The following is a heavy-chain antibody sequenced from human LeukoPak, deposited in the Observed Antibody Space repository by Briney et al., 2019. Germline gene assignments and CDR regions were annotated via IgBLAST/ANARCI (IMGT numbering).Heavy chain of an antibody. V-gene: IGHV4-59*01. J-gene: IGHJ3*02. CDR3: ARGGFGRITMIVVAVDSFDI. D-gene: IGHD3-22*01. CDR2: IYYSGST. CDR1: GGSISSYY. Sequence: SETLSLTCTVSGGSISSYYWSWIRQPPGEGLEWIGYIYYSGSTNYNPSLKSRVTISVDTSKNQFSLKLSSVTAADTAVYYCARGGFGRITMIVVAVDSFDIWGQGTMVTVSS.